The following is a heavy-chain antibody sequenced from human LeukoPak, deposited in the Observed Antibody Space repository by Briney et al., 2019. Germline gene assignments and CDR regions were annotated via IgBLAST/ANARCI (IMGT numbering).Heavy chain of an antibody. D-gene: IGHD3-22*01. CDR2: IKQDGDET. CDR3: ARDPQYSYDDSGTFDS. V-gene: IGHV3-7*01. Sequence: GGSLRLSCAASGFTFSNFWMSWVRQAPGKGPEWVANIKQDGDETYYLDSVKGRFTVSRDNAKNSLYLQMNTLRAEDTAVYYCARDPQYSYDDSGTFDSWGQGTLVTVSP. J-gene: IGHJ4*02. CDR1: GFTFSNFW.